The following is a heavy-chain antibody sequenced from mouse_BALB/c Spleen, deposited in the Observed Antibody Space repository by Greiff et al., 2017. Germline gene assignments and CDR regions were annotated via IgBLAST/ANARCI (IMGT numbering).Heavy chain of an antibody. V-gene: IGHV5-12-1*01. J-gene: IGHJ2*01. CDR3: ARQGLRSYFDY. CDR2: ISSGGGST. D-gene: IGHD1-1*01. CDR1: GFAFSSYD. Sequence: DVKLVESGGGLVKPGGSLKLSCAASGFAFSSYDMSWVRQTPEKRLEWVAYISSGGGSTYYPDTVKGRFTISRDNAKNTLYLQMSSLKSEDTAMYYCARQGLRSYFDYWGQGTTLTVSS.